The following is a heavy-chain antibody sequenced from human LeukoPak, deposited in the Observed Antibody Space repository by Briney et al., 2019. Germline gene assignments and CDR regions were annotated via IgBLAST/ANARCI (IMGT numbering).Heavy chain of an antibody. CDR3: ARHRDPSSWYPWSDYYYYMDV. Sequence: PGESLKISCKGSGYSFTSYWIGWVRQMPGKGLEWMGIIYPGDSDTRYSPSFQGQVTISADKSISTAYLQWSSLKASDTAMYYCARHRDPSSWYPWSDYYYYMDVWGKGTTVTVSS. D-gene: IGHD6-13*01. CDR1: GYSFTSYW. V-gene: IGHV5-51*01. J-gene: IGHJ6*03. CDR2: IYPGDSDT.